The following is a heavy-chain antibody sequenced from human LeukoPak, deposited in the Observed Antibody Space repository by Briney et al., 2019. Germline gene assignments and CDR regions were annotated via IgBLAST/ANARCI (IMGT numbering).Heavy chain of an antibody. Sequence: PGGSLRLSCAASGFTFSNFAMSWVRQAPGKGLEWVSIISDSGLSTYYADSVKGRFTISRDNSKNTLYLQINSLGAEDTAVYYCAKGHDYRTKTPNDYWGQGTLVTVSS. D-gene: IGHD4-11*01. V-gene: IGHV3-23*01. CDR1: GFTFSNFA. J-gene: IGHJ4*02. CDR3: AKGHDYRTKTPNDY. CDR2: ISDSGLST.